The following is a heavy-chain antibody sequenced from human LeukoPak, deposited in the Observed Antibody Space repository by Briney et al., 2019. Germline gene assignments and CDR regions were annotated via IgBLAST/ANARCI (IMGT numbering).Heavy chain of an antibody. Sequence: GGSLRLSCAASGFTFSSYGMHWVRQAPGKGPEWVAVISYDGSNKYYADSVKGRFTISRDNSKNTLYPQMNSLRAEDTAVYYCAKGREMATISNGMDVWGQGTTVTVSS. V-gene: IGHV3-30*18. D-gene: IGHD5-24*01. CDR3: AKGREMATISNGMDV. CDR2: ISYDGSNK. CDR1: GFTFSSYG. J-gene: IGHJ6*02.